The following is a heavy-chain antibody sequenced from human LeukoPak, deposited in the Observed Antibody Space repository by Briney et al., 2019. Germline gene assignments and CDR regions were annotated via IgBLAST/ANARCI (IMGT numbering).Heavy chain of an antibody. CDR3: ARVRAYSANWFDP. V-gene: IGHV1-8*03. Sequence: ASVKVSCKASGYTFTSYDINWVRQATGQGLEWMGWMNPNSGNTGYAQKFQGRVTITRNTSISTAYMELSSLRSEDTAVYYCARVRAYSANWFDPWGQGTLVTVSS. J-gene: IGHJ5*02. D-gene: IGHD1-26*01. CDR1: GYTFTSYD. CDR2: MNPNSGNT.